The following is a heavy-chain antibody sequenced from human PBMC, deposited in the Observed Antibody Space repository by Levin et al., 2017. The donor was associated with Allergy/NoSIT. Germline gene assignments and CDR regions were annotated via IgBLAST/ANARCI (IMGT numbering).Heavy chain of an antibody. D-gene: IGHD2-15*01. Sequence: QPSETLSLTCVASGFNFETYGMNWVRQAPGKGLEWVSHISSSGSPTYYAEPVKGRFIISRDNAKKSLYLQMNSLRAEDTAVYYCARGLFENWGQGTLVNVSS. J-gene: IGHJ4*02. CDR2: ISSSGSPT. V-gene: IGHV3-48*04. CDR3: ARGLFEN. CDR1: GFNFETYG.